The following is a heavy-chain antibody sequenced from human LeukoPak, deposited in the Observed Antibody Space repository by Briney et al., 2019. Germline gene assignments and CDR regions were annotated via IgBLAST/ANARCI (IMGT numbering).Heavy chain of an antibody. V-gene: IGHV4-39*01. CDR2: ISYSGST. CDR1: GVSISSNSQY. CDR3: ARNPGTSTLDY. D-gene: IGHD5/OR15-5a*01. J-gene: IGHJ4*02. Sequence: PSETLSLTCTVSGVSISSNSQYWAWIRQPPGKGLEWLRTISYSGSTHYNPSLKSRVTISLDTTKNQFSLKLSSMTAADTAVYYCARNPGTSTLDYWGQGTLVTVS.